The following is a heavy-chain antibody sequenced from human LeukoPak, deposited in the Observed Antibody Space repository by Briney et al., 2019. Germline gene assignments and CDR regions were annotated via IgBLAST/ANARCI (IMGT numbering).Heavy chain of an antibody. CDR1: GYTFTSYD. V-gene: IGHV1-8*03. Sequence: ASVKVSCKASGYTFTSYDINWVRQASGQGLEWMGWMSPKTGNTGYAQKFQGRVTITRDTSISTAYMELRSLRSDDTAVYYCARNYVKDAFDIWGQGTMVTVSS. CDR2: MSPKTGNT. J-gene: IGHJ3*02. CDR3: ARNYVKDAFDI. D-gene: IGHD1-7*01.